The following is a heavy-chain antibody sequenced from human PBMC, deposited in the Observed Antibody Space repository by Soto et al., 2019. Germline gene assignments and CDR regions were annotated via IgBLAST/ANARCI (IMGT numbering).Heavy chain of an antibody. Sequence: QVQLVQSGAEVKKPGSSVKVSCKASGGTFSSYAISWVRQAPGQGLEWMGGIIPIFGTANYAQKFQGRVTITADESTSTAYMELSSLRSEDTAVYYCARDQCGGDCRRAPWYFDLWGRGTLVTVSS. D-gene: IGHD2-21*02. CDR3: ARDQCGGDCRRAPWYFDL. V-gene: IGHV1-69*01. CDR2: IIPIFGTA. J-gene: IGHJ2*01. CDR1: GGTFSSYA.